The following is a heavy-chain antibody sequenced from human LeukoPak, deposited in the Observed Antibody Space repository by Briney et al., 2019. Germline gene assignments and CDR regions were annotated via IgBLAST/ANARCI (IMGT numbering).Heavy chain of an antibody. V-gene: IGHV1-69*13. D-gene: IGHD2-2*01. CDR1: GGTFSSYA. CDR3: ARDGYQLLQGYYYYGMDV. J-gene: IGHJ6*04. Sequence: SVKVSCKASGGTFSSYAISWVRQAPGQGLEWMGGIIPIFGTANYAQKFQGRVTITADESTSTAYMELSSLRSEDTAVYYCARDGYQLLQGYYYYGMDVWGKGTTVTVSS. CDR2: IIPIFGTA.